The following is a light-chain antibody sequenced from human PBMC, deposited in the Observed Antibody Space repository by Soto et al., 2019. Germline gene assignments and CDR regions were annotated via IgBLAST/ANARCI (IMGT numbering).Light chain of an antibody. CDR3: QQYETSPQLT. Sequence: EIVLTQSPGTLSLSPGERAALSCRASQSVRSNFVAWYQQKPGQAPRLLIYAASRRATGIPDRFSGSGSGTDFTLTISRLEPEDFAVYYCQQYETSPQLTFGGGTRVEIK. CDR1: QSVRSNF. CDR2: AAS. J-gene: IGKJ4*01. V-gene: IGKV3-20*01.